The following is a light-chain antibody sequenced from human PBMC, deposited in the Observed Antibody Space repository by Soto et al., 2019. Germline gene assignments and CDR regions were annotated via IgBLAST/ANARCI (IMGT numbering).Light chain of an antibody. CDR1: SSDVGGHNY. Sequence: QSALTQPASVSGSPGQSITISCTGTSSDVGGHNYVSWYQQHPGKAPKLMIYDVSNRPSGVSNRFSGSKSGNTASLTISGLQAEDEADYYCSSYTSSSTRDVFGTGTKLTVL. V-gene: IGLV2-14*01. CDR2: DVS. J-gene: IGLJ1*01. CDR3: SSYTSSSTRDV.